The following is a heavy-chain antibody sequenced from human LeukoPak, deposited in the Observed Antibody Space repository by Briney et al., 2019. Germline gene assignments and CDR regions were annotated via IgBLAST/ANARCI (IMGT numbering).Heavy chain of an antibody. V-gene: IGHV3-30*18. J-gene: IGHJ3*02. D-gene: IGHD4-17*01. CDR3: AKDRYGDYGPLDN. CDR2: IPSDGSYT. Sequence: PGGSLRLSCAASGFNFNSHGMHWVRQAPGKGLEWVAHIPSDGSYTYYADSVKGRFTISRDNSKNTLSLQMNSVRPDDTAVYYCAKDRYGDYGPLDNWGQGTMVTVSS. CDR1: GFNFNSHG.